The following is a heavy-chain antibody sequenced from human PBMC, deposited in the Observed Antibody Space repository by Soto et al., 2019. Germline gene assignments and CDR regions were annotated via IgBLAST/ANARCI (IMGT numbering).Heavy chain of an antibody. CDR2: IKQDGSEK. D-gene: IGHD3-3*01. J-gene: IGHJ3*02. Sequence: GGSLRLSCAASGFTFSSYWMSWVRQAPGKGLEWVANIKQDGSEKYYVDSVKGRFTISRDNAKNSLFLQMTSLRAEGTAVYYCARAKYQLLRITIFGVVPTNNAFDIWGQGTMVTVSS. CDR1: GFTFSSYW. V-gene: IGHV3-7*01. CDR3: ARAKYQLLRITIFGVVPTNNAFDI.